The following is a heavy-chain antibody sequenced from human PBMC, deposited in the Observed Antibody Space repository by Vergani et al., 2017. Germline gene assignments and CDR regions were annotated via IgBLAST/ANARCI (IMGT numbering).Heavy chain of an antibody. D-gene: IGHD2-15*01. Sequence: QVQLVQSGAEVKKPGSSVKVSCKASGGTFSSYTISWVRQAPGQGLEWMGRIIPILGIANYAQKFQGRVTITADKSTSTAYMELSSLRSEDTAVYYCAREPKLGYCSGGSCYPPASYYYYYGMDVWGQGTTVTVSS. CDR1: GGTFSSYT. V-gene: IGHV1-69*08. J-gene: IGHJ6*02. CDR2: IIPILGIA. CDR3: AREPKLGYCSGGSCYPPASYYYYYGMDV.